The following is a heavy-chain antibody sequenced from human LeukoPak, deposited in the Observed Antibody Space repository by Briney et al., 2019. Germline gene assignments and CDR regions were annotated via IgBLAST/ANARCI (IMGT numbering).Heavy chain of an antibody. CDR2: ISSSSSYI. D-gene: IGHD1/OR15-1a*01. J-gene: IGHJ3*01. V-gene: IGHV3-21*01. CDR3: ARGTGKTKAFDV. CDR1: GFPFSSYS. Sequence: PGGSLRLSCAASGFPFSSYSKNWVRQLPGEGLEWVSSISSSSSYIYYADSVKGRSTISRDNAKNSLHLQMKSLRAEDTAVYFCARGTGKTKAFDVWGQGTMVTVSS.